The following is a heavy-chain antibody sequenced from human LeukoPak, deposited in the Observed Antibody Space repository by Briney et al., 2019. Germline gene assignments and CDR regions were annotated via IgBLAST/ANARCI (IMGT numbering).Heavy chain of an antibody. Sequence: ASVKVSCKASGGTFSSYAISWVRQAPGQGLEWMGGIIPIFGTANYAQKFQGRVTITADKSTSTAYMELSSLRSEDTAVYYRARDTRDYDILTSEGAFDIWGQGTMVTVSS. CDR3: ARDTRDYDILTSEGAFDI. CDR1: GGTFSSYA. CDR2: IIPIFGTA. J-gene: IGHJ3*02. V-gene: IGHV1-69*06. D-gene: IGHD3-9*01.